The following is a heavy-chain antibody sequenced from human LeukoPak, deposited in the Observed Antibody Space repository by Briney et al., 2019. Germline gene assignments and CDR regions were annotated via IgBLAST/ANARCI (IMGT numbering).Heavy chain of an antibody. V-gene: IGHV1-18*01. CDR1: GYTFTSYG. Sequence: GASVKVSCKASGYTFTSYGISWVRQAPGQGLEWMGWISAYNGNTNYAQKLQGRVTMTTDTSTSTAYMELRSLRSDDTAVYYCARDRRYFDWIYYYYYIDVWGKGTTVTVSS. J-gene: IGHJ6*03. CDR2: ISAYNGNT. D-gene: IGHD3-9*01. CDR3: ARDRRYFDWIYYYYYIDV.